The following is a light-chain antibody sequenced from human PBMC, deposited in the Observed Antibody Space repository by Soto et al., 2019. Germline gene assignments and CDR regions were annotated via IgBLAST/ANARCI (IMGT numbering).Light chain of an antibody. CDR2: GNN. CDR1: SSNIGAAYD. CDR3: QSYDSSLSGGV. J-gene: IGLJ3*02. V-gene: IGLV1-40*01. Sequence: QSVLTQPPSVSVAPGQKVTISCTRSSSNIGAAYDVHWYQHLPGTAPKLLIYGNNNRPSGVPDRFSGSKSGTSASLAITGLQAEDEAYYYCQSYDSSLSGGVFGGGTKLTVL.